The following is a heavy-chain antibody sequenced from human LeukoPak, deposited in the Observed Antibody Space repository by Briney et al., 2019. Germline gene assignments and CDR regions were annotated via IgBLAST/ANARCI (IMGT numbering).Heavy chain of an antibody. CDR3: AHTTYDFWSGYSYFDY. J-gene: IGHJ4*02. D-gene: IGHD3-3*01. Sequence: SGPTLVKPTQTLTLTCTFSGFSLSTSGVGVGWIRQPPGKALEWLALIYWNDDKRYSPSLKSRLTITKDTSKNQVVLTMTNMDPVDTATYYCAHTTYDFWSGYSYFDYWGQGTLVTVSS. CDR2: IYWNDDK. V-gene: IGHV2-5*01. CDR1: GFSLSTSGVG.